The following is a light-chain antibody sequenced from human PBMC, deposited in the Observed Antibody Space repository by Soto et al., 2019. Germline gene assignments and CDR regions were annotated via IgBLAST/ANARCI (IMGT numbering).Light chain of an antibody. CDR1: SSDVGGYNY. V-gene: IGLV2-11*01. Sequence: QSALTQPRSASGSPGQSVTISCTGTSSDVGGYNYVSWYQQHPGKAPKLMIYDVSKRPSGVPDRFSGSKSGNTASLTISGLEDEDEADYYCCSYAGNYLVIFGGGTKLTVL. J-gene: IGLJ2*01. CDR2: DVS. CDR3: CSYAGNYLVI.